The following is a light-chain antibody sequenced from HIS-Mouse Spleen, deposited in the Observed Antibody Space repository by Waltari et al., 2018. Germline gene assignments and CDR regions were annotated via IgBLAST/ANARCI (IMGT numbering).Light chain of an antibody. CDR2: AAS. J-gene: IGKJ2*01. CDR3: QQSYSTPHT. Sequence: DSQLTQSPSYLYASVGDRVTITCRASQSISSYLNWYQQKPGKAPKLLIYAASSLQSGVPSRFSGSGSGTDFTLTISSLQPEDFATYYCQQSYSTPHTFGQGTKLEIK. V-gene: IGKV1-39*01. CDR1: QSISSY.